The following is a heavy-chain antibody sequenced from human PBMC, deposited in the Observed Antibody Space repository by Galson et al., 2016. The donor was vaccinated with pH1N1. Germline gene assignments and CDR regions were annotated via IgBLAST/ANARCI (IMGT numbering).Heavy chain of an antibody. CDR2: IKQDGSEK. Sequence: SLRLSCAASGFSLSMYWMSWVRQAPGKGLEWLANIKQDGSEKYYVDSVKGRFTITRDNAKNSVFLEMNSLGAWDTAVYYCERDYYYHSSDRDAYDRWGHGTIVTVSS. CDR1: GFSLSMYW. D-gene: IGHD3-22*01. V-gene: IGHV3-7*01. CDR3: ERDYYYHSSDRDAYDR. J-gene: IGHJ3*01.